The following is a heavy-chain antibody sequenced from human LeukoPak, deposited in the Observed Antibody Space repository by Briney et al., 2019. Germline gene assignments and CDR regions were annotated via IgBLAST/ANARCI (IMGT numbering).Heavy chain of an antibody. CDR1: GFTFRDFW. D-gene: IGHD5-18*01. CDR3: ARDRGYTSFDY. V-gene: IGHV3-7*01. J-gene: IGHJ4*02. Sequence: GGPLRLSCAASGFTFRDFWMHWVRKAPGKGLEWVANINQDGSEKYYVDSVKGRFTISRDTAKNSLDLQMNNLRAEDTAVYYCARDRGYTSFDYWGQGILVTVSS. CDR2: INQDGSEK.